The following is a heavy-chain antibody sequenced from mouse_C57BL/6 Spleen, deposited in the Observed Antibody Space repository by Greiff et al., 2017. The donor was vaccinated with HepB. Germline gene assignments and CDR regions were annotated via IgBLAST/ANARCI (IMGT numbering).Heavy chain of an antibody. CDR3: TTWDYEGGWFAY. CDR2: IDPEDGDT. CDR1: GFNIKDYY. Sequence: EVQLQQSGAELVRPGASVKLSCSASGFNIKDYYMHWVKQRPEQGLEWIGRIDPEDGDTEYAPKFQGKATMTADTSSTTAYLQLSSLTSEDTAVYYCTTWDYEGGWFAYWGQGTLVTVSA. D-gene: IGHD2-4*01. V-gene: IGHV14-1*01. J-gene: IGHJ3*01.